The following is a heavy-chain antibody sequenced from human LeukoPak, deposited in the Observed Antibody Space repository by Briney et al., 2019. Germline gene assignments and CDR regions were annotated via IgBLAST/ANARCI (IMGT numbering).Heavy chain of an antibody. J-gene: IGHJ4*02. CDR3: ARDHSSGWYSDYFDY. CDR1: GFTFNTYA. V-gene: IGHV3-23*01. CDR2: ISGSGAST. D-gene: IGHD6-19*01. Sequence: GGSLRLSCAASGFTFNTYAVTWVRQAPGKGLEWVAGISGSGASTNHADSVKGRFTISRDNSKNTLYLQMNSLRAEDTAVYYCARDHSSGWYSDYFDYWGQGTLVTVSS.